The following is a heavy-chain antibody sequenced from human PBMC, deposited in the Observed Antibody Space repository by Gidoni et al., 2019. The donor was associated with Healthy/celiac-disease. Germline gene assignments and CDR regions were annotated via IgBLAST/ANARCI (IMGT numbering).Heavy chain of an antibody. Sequence: QVQLQESGPGLVKPSQTLSLTCTVSGGSISSGGSYWSWIRQHPGKGLEWIGYIYYGGSTYYNPSLKSRVTISVDTSKNQFSLKLSSVTAADTAVYYCARGRYSGYGDFDYWGQGTLVTVSS. J-gene: IGHJ4*02. D-gene: IGHD5-12*01. CDR3: ARGRYSGYGDFDY. V-gene: IGHV4-31*03. CDR1: GGSISSGGSY. CDR2: IYYGGST.